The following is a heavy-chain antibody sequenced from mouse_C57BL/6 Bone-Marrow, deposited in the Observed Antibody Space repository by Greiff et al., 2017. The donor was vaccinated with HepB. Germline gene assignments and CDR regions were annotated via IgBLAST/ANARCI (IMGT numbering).Heavy chain of an antibody. V-gene: IGHV1-54*01. J-gene: IGHJ3*01. CDR1: GYAFTNYL. Sequence: VQLQQSGAELVRPGTSVKVSCKASGYAFTNYLIEWVKQRPGQGLEWIGVINPGSGGTNYNEKFKGKATLTADKSSSTAYMQLSSLTSEDSAVYFCARRENFEWFAYWGQERLDSVSA. CDR2: INPGSGGT. CDR3: ARRENFEWFAY.